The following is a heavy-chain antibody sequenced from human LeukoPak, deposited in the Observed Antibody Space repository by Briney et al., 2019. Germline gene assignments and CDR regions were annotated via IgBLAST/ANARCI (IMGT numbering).Heavy chain of an antibody. D-gene: IGHD5-24*01. CDR2: INHSGST. CDR1: GGSFSGYY. Sequence: ASETLSLTCAVYGGSFSGYYWSWIRQPPGKGLEWIGEINHSGSTNYNPSLKSRVTISVDMSKNQFSLKLSSVTAADTAVYYCARGRRDGVDYWGQGTLVTVSS. J-gene: IGHJ4*02. CDR3: ARGRRDGVDY. V-gene: IGHV4-34*01.